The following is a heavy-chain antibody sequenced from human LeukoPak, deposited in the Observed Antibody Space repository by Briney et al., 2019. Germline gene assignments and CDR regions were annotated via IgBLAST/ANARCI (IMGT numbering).Heavy chain of an antibody. D-gene: IGHD3-22*01. CDR2: ISGSGAGT. CDR3: AKRGVVIRVILVGFHKEAYYFDS. Sequence: GGSLRLSCAVSGITLSNYGMSWVRQAPGKGLECAAGISGSGAGTNYADSVKGRFTISRDRPKNTLFLQINSLRAEDTAVYFCAKRGVVIRVILVGFHKEAYYFDSWGQGALVTVSS. CDR1: GITLSNYG. J-gene: IGHJ4*02. V-gene: IGHV3-23*01.